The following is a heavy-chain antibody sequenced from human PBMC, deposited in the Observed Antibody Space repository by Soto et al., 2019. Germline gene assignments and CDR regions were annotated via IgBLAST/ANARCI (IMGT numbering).Heavy chain of an antibody. Sequence: SETLSLTCTVSGGSVSSGSYYWSWIRQPPGKGLEWIGYIYYSGSTNYNPSLKSRVTISVDTSKNQFSLKLSSVTAADTAVYYCARDRVSLGMIYYYYGMDVWGQGTTVTVSS. D-gene: IGHD7-27*01. CDR2: IYYSGST. J-gene: IGHJ6*02. CDR3: ARDRVSLGMIYYYYGMDV. V-gene: IGHV4-61*01. CDR1: GGSVSSGSYY.